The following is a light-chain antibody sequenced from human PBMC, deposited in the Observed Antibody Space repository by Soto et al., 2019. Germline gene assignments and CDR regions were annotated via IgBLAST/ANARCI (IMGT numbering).Light chain of an antibody. Sequence: QSVLTQPPSVSGVPGQKITISCTGSRSNIGAGYDVHWYQQFRGTAPKLLIYGNKNRPSWVPERFSGSKSGTSASLAITGLQAEDEADYYCQAYDYSLTASVFGGGTKLTVL. V-gene: IGLV1-40*02. CDR1: RSNIGAGYD. CDR3: QAYDYSLTASV. CDR2: GNK. J-gene: IGLJ3*02.